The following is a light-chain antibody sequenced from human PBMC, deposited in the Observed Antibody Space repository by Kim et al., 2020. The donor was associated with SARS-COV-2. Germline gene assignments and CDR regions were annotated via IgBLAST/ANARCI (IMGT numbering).Light chain of an antibody. CDR1: QSVSSN. J-gene: IGKJ1*01. CDR3: QQYNSWWT. CDR2: GAS. Sequence: EIVMTQSPATLSVSPGERVTLSCRASQSVSSNLAWYQQKPGQAPRLLIYGASTRAAGIPDRISGSGSGREFTLTISSLQSEDFAVYYCQQYNSWWTFGQGTKVDIK. V-gene: IGKV3-15*01.